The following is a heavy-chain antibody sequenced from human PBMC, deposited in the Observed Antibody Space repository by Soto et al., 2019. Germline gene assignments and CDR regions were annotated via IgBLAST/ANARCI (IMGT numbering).Heavy chain of an antibody. V-gene: IGHV1-18*01. CDR2: ISPFNGNT. CDR1: GYTFLNYG. Sequence: ASVKVSCKASGYTFLNYGISWVRQAPGKGLEWMGWISPFNGNTKYAQKLQDRVTMTTDTSTSTAYMELRSLTSDDTAMYYCVREDKMFRDFWHWGQGTLVTVSS. CDR3: VREDKMFRDFWH. D-gene: IGHD3-10*01. J-gene: IGHJ1*01.